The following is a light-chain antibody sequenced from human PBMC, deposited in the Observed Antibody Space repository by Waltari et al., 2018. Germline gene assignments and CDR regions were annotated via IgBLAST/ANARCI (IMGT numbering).Light chain of an antibody. Sequence: EIVMTQSPANLSVSPGERATLSCRASQSVSSNFAWYQQKPGQATRLLIYGASTRATCIPARFSGSGSGTEFTLTISSLQSEDFAVYYCQQYNNWPRTFGQGTKVEIK. J-gene: IGKJ1*01. CDR3: QQYNNWPRT. V-gene: IGKV3-15*01. CDR2: GAS. CDR1: QSVSSN.